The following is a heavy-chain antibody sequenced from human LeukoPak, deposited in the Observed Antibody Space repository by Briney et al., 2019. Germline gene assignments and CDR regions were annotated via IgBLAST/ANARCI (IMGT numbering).Heavy chain of an antibody. D-gene: IGHD2-21*01. CDR2: IYTSGST. CDR3: VRGVPFEILYCGGECYDLVLDY. Sequence: SETLSLTCAVSGYSISSGSYYWSWIRQPAGKGLEWIGRIYTSGSTNYNPSLKSRVTISVDTSKNQFSLKLSSVTAADTAVYYCVRGVPFEILYCGGECYDLVLDYWGQGTLVTVSS. CDR1: GYSISSGSYY. V-gene: IGHV4-61*02. J-gene: IGHJ4*02.